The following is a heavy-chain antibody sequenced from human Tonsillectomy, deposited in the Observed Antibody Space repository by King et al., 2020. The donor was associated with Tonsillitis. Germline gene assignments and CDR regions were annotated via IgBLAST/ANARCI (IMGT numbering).Heavy chain of an antibody. D-gene: IGHD2-8*01. V-gene: IGHV3-30*01. CDR3: ARDVGYCNNGVCPPLNNFDY. J-gene: IGHJ4*02. Sequence: VQLVESGGGVVQPGRSLRLSCAASGFTFSRYAMSWVRQAPGKGLEWVAVISYDGSNKYYADSLKGRCTISRENSKNTLYLQMNSRGAEDTAVYYCARDVGYCNNGVCPPLNNFDYWGQGTLVTVSS. CDR2: ISYDGSNK. CDR1: GFTFSRYA.